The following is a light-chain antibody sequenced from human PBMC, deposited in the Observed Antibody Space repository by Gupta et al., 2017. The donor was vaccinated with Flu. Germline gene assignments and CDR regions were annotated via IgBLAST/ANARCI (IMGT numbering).Light chain of an antibody. Sequence: EIVLTQSPATLSLSPGERATLSCRASQSVGTYLAWYQQKPGQTPRLLVYDASNRATGIPARFSGSGSGKDVTLTISSLEHEDFAGYYCQKRSNWPPYTFGQGTRLEI. CDR1: QSVGTY. CDR2: DAS. J-gene: IGKJ2*01. V-gene: IGKV3-11*01. CDR3: QKRSNWPPYT.